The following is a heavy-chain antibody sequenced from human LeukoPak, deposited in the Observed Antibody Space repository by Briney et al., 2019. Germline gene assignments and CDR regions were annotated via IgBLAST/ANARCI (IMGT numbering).Heavy chain of an antibody. CDR3: ARRRVAVYFDY. D-gene: IGHD6-19*01. J-gene: IGHJ4*02. V-gene: IGHV3-7*03. CDR2: IKQEGSEK. Sequence: GGSLRPSRAASGFTFSSYWMSWVRQAPGKVLEWVPNIKQEGSEKYYVDSVQGRFTISRDNAKNSLYLQMKSLRAEDTAVYYCARRRVAVYFDYWGQGTLVTVSS. CDR1: GFTFSSYW.